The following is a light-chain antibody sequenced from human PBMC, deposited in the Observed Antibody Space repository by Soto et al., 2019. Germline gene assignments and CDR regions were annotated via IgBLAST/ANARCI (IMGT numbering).Light chain of an antibody. CDR3: QQRSDWPLMT. CDR2: AAS. CDR1: HSVSNF. V-gene: IGKV3-11*01. Sequence: EIVLTQSPATLSLSPGERATLSCRASHSVSNFLAWYQQKPGQAPRLLISAASNRATGIPARFSGSGSGTDFTLTISSLEPEDFAVYFCQQRSDWPLMTFGQGRDWRLN. J-gene: IGKJ5*01.